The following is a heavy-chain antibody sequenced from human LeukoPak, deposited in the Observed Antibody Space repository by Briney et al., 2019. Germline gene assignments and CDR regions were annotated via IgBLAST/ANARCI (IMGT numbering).Heavy chain of an antibody. Sequence: ASVKVSCKASGGTFSSYAISWVRQAPGQGLEWMGGIIPIFGTANYAQKFQGRVTITADESTSTAYMELSSLRSEDTAVYYCGLGLRGVRYYYYMDVWGKGTTVTVSS. V-gene: IGHV1-69*13. CDR3: GLGLRGVRYYYYMDV. CDR2: IIPIFGTA. D-gene: IGHD3-10*01. CDR1: GGTFSSYA. J-gene: IGHJ6*03.